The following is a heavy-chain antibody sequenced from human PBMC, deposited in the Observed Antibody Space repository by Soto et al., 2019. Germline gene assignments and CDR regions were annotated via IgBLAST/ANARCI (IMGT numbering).Heavy chain of an antibody. J-gene: IGHJ5*02. Sequence: SETLTLTCTVSGGSISSGDYYWSWIRQPPGKGLEWIGYIYYSGSTYYNPSLKSRVTISVDTSKNQFSLKLSSVTAADTAVYYCARDHGVSRHWFDPWGQGTLVTVSS. D-gene: IGHD3-10*01. CDR3: ARDHGVSRHWFDP. CDR2: IYYSGST. V-gene: IGHV4-30-4*01. CDR1: GGSISSGDYY.